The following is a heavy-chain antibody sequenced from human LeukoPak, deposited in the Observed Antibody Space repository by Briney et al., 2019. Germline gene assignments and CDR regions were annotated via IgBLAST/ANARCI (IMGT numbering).Heavy chain of an antibody. CDR1: GFTFDDYG. CDR3: ARGWRTYYDFWSGHTPSGVDV. D-gene: IGHD3-3*01. V-gene: IGHV3-20*04. CDR2: INWNGGST. J-gene: IGHJ6*04. Sequence: GGSLRLSCAASGFTFDDYGMSWVRQAPGKGLEWVSGINWNGGSTGYADSVKGRFTISRDNAKNSLYLQMNSLRAEDTASYYCARGWRTYYDFWSGHTPSGVDVWGKGTTVTVSS.